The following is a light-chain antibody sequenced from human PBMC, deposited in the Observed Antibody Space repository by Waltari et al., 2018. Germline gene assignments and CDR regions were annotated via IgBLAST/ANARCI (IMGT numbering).Light chain of an antibody. V-gene: IGLV3-21*04. CDR2: YDR. CDR1: NIGTYS. CDR3: HVWHPHVDPGV. Sequence: SYVVTRPPSVSVAPGETATITCGGDNIGTYSVHWYQQKAGQAPVVVIFYDRDRPSGIPDRFSGSNSGNTATLTISRVEAGDEARYYCHVWHPHVDPGVFGTGTEVTVL. J-gene: IGLJ1*01.